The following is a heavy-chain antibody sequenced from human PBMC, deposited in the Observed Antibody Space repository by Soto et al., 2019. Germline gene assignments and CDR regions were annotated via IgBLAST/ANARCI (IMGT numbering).Heavy chain of an antibody. CDR1: GYTFTSYG. CDR3: ARDRFLELLLYRYAYYYSMDV. D-gene: IGHD3-3*01. CDR2: ISAYNGNT. V-gene: IGHV1-18*01. J-gene: IGHJ6*02. Sequence: ASVKVSCKASGYTFTSYGISWVRQAPGQGLEWMGWISAYNGNTNYAQNLQGRVTMTTDTSTSTAYMELRSLRSDDTAVYYCARDRFLELLLYRYAYYYSMDVWVQGTTVTVS.